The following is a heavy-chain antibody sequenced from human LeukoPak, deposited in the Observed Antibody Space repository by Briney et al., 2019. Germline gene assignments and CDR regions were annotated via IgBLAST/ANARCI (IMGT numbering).Heavy chain of an antibody. CDR1: GGSISTGDYY. J-gene: IGHJ5*02. CDR2: IYYSGST. CDR3: ARAPDGSNWFDP. Sequence: SETLSLTCTVSGGSISTGDYYWSWIRQPPGKGLEWIGFIYYSGSTYYNPSLKSRLTISIDTSKNHFSLNLSSVTAADTAVYYCARAPDGSNWFDPWGQGTLATVSS. V-gene: IGHV4-30-4*01. D-gene: IGHD5-24*01.